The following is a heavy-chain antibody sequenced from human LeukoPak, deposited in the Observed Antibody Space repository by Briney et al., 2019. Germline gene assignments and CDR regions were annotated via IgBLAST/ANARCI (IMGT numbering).Heavy chain of an antibody. CDR1: GFTFSSYS. CDR3: ARSDYGDYIAFDI. CDR2: ISSSSSTI. D-gene: IGHD4-17*01. Sequence: PGGSLRLSCAASGFTFSSYSMNWVRQAPGKGLEWVSYISSSSSTIYYADSVKGRFTISRDNAKNSLYLQMNSLRAEDTAVYYCARSDYGDYIAFDIWGQGTMVTVSS. V-gene: IGHV3-48*01. J-gene: IGHJ3*02.